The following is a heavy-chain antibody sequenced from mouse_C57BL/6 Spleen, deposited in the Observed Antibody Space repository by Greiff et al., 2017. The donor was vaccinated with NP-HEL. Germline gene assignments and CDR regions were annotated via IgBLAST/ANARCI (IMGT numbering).Heavy chain of an antibody. CDR2: IHPNSGST. CDR3: VYYDYDRWFAY. Sequence: QVQLQQPGAELVKPGASVKLSCKASGYTFTSYWMHWVKQRPGQGLEWIGMIHPNSGSTNYNEKFKSKATLTVDKSSSTAYMQLSSLTSEDSAVYYCVYYDYDRWFAYWGQGTLVTVSA. J-gene: IGHJ3*01. V-gene: IGHV1-64*01. D-gene: IGHD2-4*01. CDR1: GYTFTSYW.